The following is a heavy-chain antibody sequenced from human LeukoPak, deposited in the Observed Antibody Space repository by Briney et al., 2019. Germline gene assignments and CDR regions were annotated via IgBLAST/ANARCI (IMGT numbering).Heavy chain of an antibody. CDR1: GFTLSSYA. J-gene: IGHJ4*02. V-gene: IGHV3-30-3*01. Sequence: RSLRLSCAASGFTLSSYAMHWVRQAPGKGLEWVAVISNDGSHKYYADSVKGRFTISRDNSKNTLYLHMNSLRTDDTAVYYCARVQYYYDSGSSPDYWGQGTLVIVSS. D-gene: IGHD3-10*01. CDR2: ISNDGSHK. CDR3: ARVQYYYDSGSSPDY.